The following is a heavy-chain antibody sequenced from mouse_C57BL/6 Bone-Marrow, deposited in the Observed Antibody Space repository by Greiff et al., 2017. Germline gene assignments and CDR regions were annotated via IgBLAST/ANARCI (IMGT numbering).Heavy chain of an antibody. CDR3: ARPGGSSPYYYAMDY. J-gene: IGHJ4*01. D-gene: IGHD1-1*01. CDR2: ISDGGSYT. V-gene: IGHV5-4*01. Sequence: EVQGVESGGGLVKPGGSLKLSCAASGFTFSSYAMSWVRQTPEKRLEWVATISDGGSYTYYPDNVKGRFTISRDKAKNNRYLQMSHLKSEDTAMYYCARPGGSSPYYYAMDYWGQGTSVTVSS. CDR1: GFTFSSYA.